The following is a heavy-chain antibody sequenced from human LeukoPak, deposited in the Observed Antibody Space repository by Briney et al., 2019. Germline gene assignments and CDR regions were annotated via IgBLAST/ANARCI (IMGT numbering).Heavy chain of an antibody. D-gene: IGHD2-8*01. Sequence: PSETLSLTRTVSGGSISSSSYYWGWIRQPPGKGLEWIGSIYYSGSTYYNPSLKSRVTISVDTSKNQFSLKLSSVTAADTAVYYCARTGEMVYASYGGVYYWGQGTLVTVSS. CDR1: GGSISSSSYY. J-gene: IGHJ4*02. CDR3: ARTGEMVYASYGGVYY. CDR2: IYYSGST. V-gene: IGHV4-39*07.